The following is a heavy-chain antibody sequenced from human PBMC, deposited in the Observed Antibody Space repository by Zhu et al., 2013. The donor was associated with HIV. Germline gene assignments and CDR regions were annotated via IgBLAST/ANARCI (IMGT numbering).Heavy chain of an antibody. Sequence: QVHLVQSGAEVKEPGASVRVSCKASGYTFIDYYIHWVRQAPGQGLEWMGWINPNSGGTDFAQRFRGRVTMTRDTSVSTVYLDLRRLRSDETAVYYCARGKTRVVVPIPPIVDFDHWGQGTLVTVSS. CDR2: INPNSGGT. CDR1: GYTFIDYY. J-gene: IGHJ4*02. D-gene: IGHD2-2*01. V-gene: IGHV1-2*02. CDR3: ARGKTRVVVPIPPIVDFDH.